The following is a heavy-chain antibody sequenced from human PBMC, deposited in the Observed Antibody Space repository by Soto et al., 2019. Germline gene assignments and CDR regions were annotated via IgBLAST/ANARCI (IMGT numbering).Heavy chain of an antibody. CDR2: INAGNGNT. CDR1: GYTFTSYA. V-gene: IGHV1-3*01. CDR3: ARDLGVGAAPDS. D-gene: IGHD1-26*01. Sequence: QVQLVQSGAEVKKPGASVKVSCKASGYTFTSYAMHWVRQAPGQRLEWMGWINAGNGNTKYSQKFQGRVTITRDTSASTANMERSSRRSEDTAVYYCARDLGVGAAPDSWGQGTLVTVSS. J-gene: IGHJ4*02.